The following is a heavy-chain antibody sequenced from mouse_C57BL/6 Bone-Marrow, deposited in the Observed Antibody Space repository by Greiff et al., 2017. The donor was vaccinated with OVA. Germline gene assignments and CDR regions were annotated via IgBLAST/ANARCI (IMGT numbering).Heavy chain of an antibody. CDR1: GFTFSSYG. CDR2: ISSSGSYT. V-gene: IGHV5-6*01. Sequence: EVKVVESGGDLVKPGGSLKLSCAASGFTFSSYGMSWVRQTPDKRLEWVATISSSGSYTYYPDSVTGRFTFSRDNAKKALYQRMRCLKAEDTAMYYCAGYDYDGSWFAYWGQGTLVTVSA. J-gene: IGHJ3*01. CDR3: AGYDYDGSWFAY. D-gene: IGHD2-4*01.